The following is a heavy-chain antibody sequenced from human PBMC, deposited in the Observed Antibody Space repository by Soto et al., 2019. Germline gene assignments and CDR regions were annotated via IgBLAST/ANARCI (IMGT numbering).Heavy chain of an antibody. V-gene: IGHV4-34*01. D-gene: IGHD3-10*01. CDR3: ARGTSYGSGSYFAYYYYGMDV. CDR2: INHSGST. Sequence: QVQLQQWGAGLLKPSETLSLTCAVYGGSFSGYYWSWIRQPPGKGLEWIGEINHSGSTNYNPSLTSRVTISVDTSKNQFSLKLSSVTAADTAVYYCARGTSYGSGSYFAYYYYGMDVWGQGTTVTVSS. J-gene: IGHJ6*02. CDR1: GGSFSGYY.